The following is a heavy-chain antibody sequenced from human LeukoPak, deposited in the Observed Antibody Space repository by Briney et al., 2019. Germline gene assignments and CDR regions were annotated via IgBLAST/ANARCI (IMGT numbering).Heavy chain of an antibody. CDR2: MNPNSGNT. V-gene: IGHV1-8*01. D-gene: IGHD3-10*01. CDR3: ARGVRITMVRGVIFLGRFTPSNWFDP. Sequence: ASVKVSCKASGYTFTSYDINWVRQATGQGLEWMGWMNPNSGNTGYAQKLQGRVTMTRNTSISTAYMELSSLRSEDTAVYYCARGVRITMVRGVIFLGRFTPSNWFDPWGQGTLVTVSS. CDR1: GYTFTSYD. J-gene: IGHJ5*02.